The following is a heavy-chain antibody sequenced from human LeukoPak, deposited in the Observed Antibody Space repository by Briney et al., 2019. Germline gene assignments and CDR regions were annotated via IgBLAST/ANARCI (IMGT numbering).Heavy chain of an antibody. CDR1: GGSISSSSYY. CDR2: IYYSGST. Sequence: PSETLSLTCTVSGGSISSSSYYWGWIRQPPGKGLEWIGSIYYSGSTYYNPSLKSRVTISVDTSKNQFSLKLSSVTAADTAVYYCARVGITMVRGVIPRAFDIWGQGTMVTVSS. CDR3: ARVGITMVRGVIPRAFDI. D-gene: IGHD3-10*01. V-gene: IGHV4-39*07. J-gene: IGHJ3*02.